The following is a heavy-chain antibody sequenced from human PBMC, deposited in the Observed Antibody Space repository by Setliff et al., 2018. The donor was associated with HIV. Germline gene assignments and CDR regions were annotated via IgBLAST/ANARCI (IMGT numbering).Heavy chain of an antibody. V-gene: IGHV4-59*02. CDR3: VRHKVTSTLGGLIYDYFYYGMDF. J-gene: IGHJ6*02. CDR1: GASVSSHY. Sequence: PSETLSLTCTVYGASVSSHYWSWIRQPPGKGLEWVGSISDSGTTKYNPSLKSRVTVSSDTSHNQFSLKLTSLTAADTAEYYCVRHKVTSTLGGLIYDYFYYGMDFWGHGTTFAVSS. D-gene: IGHD3-16*01. CDR2: ISDSGTT.